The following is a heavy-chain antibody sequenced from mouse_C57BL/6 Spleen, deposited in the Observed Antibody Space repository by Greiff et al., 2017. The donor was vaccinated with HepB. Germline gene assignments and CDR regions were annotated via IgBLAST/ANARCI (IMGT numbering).Heavy chain of an antibody. CDR1: GYTFTSYW. CDR2: IDPSDSYT. J-gene: IGHJ2*01. CDR3: ARSPTDYFDY. V-gene: IGHV1-69*01. Sequence: VQLQQPGAELVMPGASVKLSCKASGYTFTSYWMHWVKQRPGQGLEWIGEIDPSDSYTNYNQKFKGKSTLTVDKSSSTAYMQLSSLTSEDSAVYYCARSPTDYFDYWGQGTTLTVSS.